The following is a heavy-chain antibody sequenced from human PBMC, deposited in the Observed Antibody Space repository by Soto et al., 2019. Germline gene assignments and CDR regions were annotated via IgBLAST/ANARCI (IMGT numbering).Heavy chain of an antibody. CDR2: IYYSGST. CDR3: ARSLATGRKYYFDY. CDR1: GGSISSYY. J-gene: IGHJ4*02. Sequence: PSETLSLTCTVSGGSISSYYWSWIRQPPGKGLEWIGYIYYSGSTNYNPSLKSRVTISVDTSKNQFSLKLSSVTAADTAVYYCARSLATGRKYYFDYWGQGTLVTVSS. V-gene: IGHV4-59*01.